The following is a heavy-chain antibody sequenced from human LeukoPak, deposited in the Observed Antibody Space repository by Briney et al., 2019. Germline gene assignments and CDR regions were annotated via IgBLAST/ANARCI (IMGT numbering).Heavy chain of an antibody. J-gene: IGHJ3*02. V-gene: IGHV3-20*04. CDR3: ARDRSLVFTDALDI. Sequence: PGGSLRLSCAASGFTFDDYGMSWVRQAPGKGLEWVSGINWNGGSTGYADSVKGRFTISRDSAKKSLYLQMNSLRAEDTALYYCARDRSLVFTDALDIWGQGTMVTVSS. CDR1: GFTFDDYG. D-gene: IGHD2-8*01. CDR2: INWNGGST.